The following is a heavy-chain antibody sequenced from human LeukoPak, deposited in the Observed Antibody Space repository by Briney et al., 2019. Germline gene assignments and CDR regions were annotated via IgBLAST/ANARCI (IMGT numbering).Heavy chain of an antibody. Sequence: GGSLRLSCAASGFTFSSYAMHWVRQAPGKGLEWVAVISYDGSNKYYADSVKGRFTISRDNSKNTLFLQMHNLRAEDTAVYYCAKISSAWETFYYDMDVWGQGTTVTVSS. J-gene: IGHJ6*02. CDR2: ISYDGSNK. CDR3: AKISSAWETFYYDMDV. CDR1: GFTFSSYA. V-gene: IGHV3-30-3*02. D-gene: IGHD6-19*01.